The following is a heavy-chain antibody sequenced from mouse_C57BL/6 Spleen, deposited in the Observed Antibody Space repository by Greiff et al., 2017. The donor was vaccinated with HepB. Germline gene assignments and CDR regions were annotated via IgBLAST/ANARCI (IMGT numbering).Heavy chain of an antibody. V-gene: IGHV5-17*01. CDR1: GFTFSDYG. Sequence: EVKLVESGGGLVKPGGSLKLSCAASGFTFSDYGMHWVRQAPEKGLEWVAYISSGSSTIYYADTVKGRFTISRDNAKNTLFLQMTSLRSEDTAMYYCARGTYWYFDVWGTGTTVTVSS. CDR3: ARGTYWYFDV. J-gene: IGHJ1*03. CDR2: ISSGSSTI.